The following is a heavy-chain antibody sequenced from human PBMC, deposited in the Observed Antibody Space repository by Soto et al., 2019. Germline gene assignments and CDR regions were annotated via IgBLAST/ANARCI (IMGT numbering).Heavy chain of an antibody. D-gene: IGHD3-22*01. J-gene: IGHJ6*02. CDR1: GFTFSSYS. V-gene: IGHV3-21*01. Sequence: LRLSCAASGFTFSSYSMNWVRQAPGKGLEWVSSISSSSSYIYYADSVKGRFTISRDNAKNSLYLQMNSLRAEDTAVYYCARASYYDSSGPTMSYYGMDVWGQGTTVTVSS. CDR3: ARASYYDSSGPTMSYYGMDV. CDR2: ISSSSSYI.